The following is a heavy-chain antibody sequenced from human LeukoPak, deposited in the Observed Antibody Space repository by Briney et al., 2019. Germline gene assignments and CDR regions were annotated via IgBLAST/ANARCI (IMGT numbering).Heavy chain of an antibody. CDR3: ARTTEGGYTYGYFYYYMDV. D-gene: IGHD5-18*01. J-gene: IGHJ6*03. CDR1: GGSISSYY. Sequence: SETLSLTCTVSGGSISSYYWSWLRHPPGKGLEWLGYIYYSGSTNYNPSLKSRVTISVDTSKNQFSLKLTSVTAADTAVYYCARTTEGGYTYGYFYYYMDVWGKGTTVTISS. V-gene: IGHV4-59*01. CDR2: IYYSGST.